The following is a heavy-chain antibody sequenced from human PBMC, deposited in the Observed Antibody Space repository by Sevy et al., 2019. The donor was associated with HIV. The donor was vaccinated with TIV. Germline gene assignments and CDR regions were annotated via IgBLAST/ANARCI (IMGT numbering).Heavy chain of an antibody. D-gene: IGHD2-2*01. V-gene: IGHV3-9*01. CDR2: ISWSSGAI. CDR3: GREQGFCVVNSCFGGSINAFDL. J-gene: IGHJ3*01. CDR1: GFTFSDYA. Sequence: GGSLRLSCAASGFTFSDYAMHWVRLVPGKGLEWVSGISWSSGAIGYAYTVKGRFTISRNNAKTSLLLQMNILRIEQPAVYYCGREQGFCVVNSCFGGSINAFDLWGQGTMVTVSS.